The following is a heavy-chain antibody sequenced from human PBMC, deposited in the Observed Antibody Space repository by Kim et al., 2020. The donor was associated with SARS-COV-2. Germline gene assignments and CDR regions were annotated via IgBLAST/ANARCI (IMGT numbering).Heavy chain of an antibody. Sequence: GGSLRLSCAASGFIFSSYWMQWVRQVPGKGLVWVSRIKSDGSSTSYADSVKGRFTISRDNAKNTLYLQMNSLRAEDTAIYYCASRVYSNYYFDYWGQGTL. CDR3: ASRVYSNYYFDY. V-gene: IGHV3-74*01. CDR2: IKSDGSST. D-gene: IGHD4-4*01. CDR1: GFIFSSYW. J-gene: IGHJ4*02.